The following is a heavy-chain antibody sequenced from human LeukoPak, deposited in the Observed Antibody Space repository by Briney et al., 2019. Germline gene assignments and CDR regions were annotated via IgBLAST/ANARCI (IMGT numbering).Heavy chain of an antibody. CDR1: GYTFSDYY. J-gene: IGHJ6*02. D-gene: IGHD1-26*01. CDR3: ASLGATTLFYYGMDV. V-gene: IGHV1-2*02. CDR2: LDPKSGGT. Sequence: ASVKVSCKASGYTFSDYYIHWVRQAPGQGLEWMGWLDPKSGGTNYAENFQGRVTVTRDPSISTVYLELNSLRSDDTVAYYCASLGATTLFYYGMDVWGQGTTVTVSS.